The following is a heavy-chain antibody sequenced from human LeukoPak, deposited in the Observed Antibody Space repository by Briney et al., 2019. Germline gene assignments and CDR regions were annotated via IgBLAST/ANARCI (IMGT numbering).Heavy chain of an antibody. CDR1: GFTFSSYS. CDR3: ARTGGDYPRYFYYYGMVV. V-gene: IGHV3-21*01. Sequence: PGGSLRLYCSASGFTFSSYSMNWVRQAAGKGLDWVSSISSISSYIYYADSVKGRFTICRDNAKYSLYLPMNSLRAHGTGVFYLARTGGDYPRYFYYYGMVVWGQGATVTVSS. CDR2: ISSISSYI. D-gene: IGHD4-17*01. J-gene: IGHJ6*02.